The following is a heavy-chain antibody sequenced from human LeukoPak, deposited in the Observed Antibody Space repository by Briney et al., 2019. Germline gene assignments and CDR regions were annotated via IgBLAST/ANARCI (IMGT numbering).Heavy chain of an antibody. CDR3: ARGVGGEVNAFDI. CDR2: IYHSGIT. D-gene: IGHD1-26*01. V-gene: IGHV4-4*02. J-gene: IGHJ3*02. Sequence: SETLSLTCAVSGGSISSSNWWSWVRQPPGKGLEWIGEIYHSGITNYNPSLKSRVTISVDKSKNQFSLRLSSVTAADTAVYYCARGVGGEVNAFDIWGQGTMVTVSS. CDR1: GGSISSSNW.